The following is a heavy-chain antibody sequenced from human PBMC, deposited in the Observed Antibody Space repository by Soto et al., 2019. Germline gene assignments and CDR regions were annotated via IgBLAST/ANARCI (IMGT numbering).Heavy chain of an antibody. V-gene: IGHV4-39*01. D-gene: IGHD6-13*01. Sequence: TLSLPCTVSGCSISTSSYYWAWIRHPPGKGLEWIGSVYYSGTTYYNPSLKSRVTISADTSNNQFSLKLNYVTASDTAMYFCASHFGYSSRWYVHFALRGLGTQVPV. J-gene: IGHJ4*01. CDR2: VYYSGTT. CDR3: ASHFGYSSRWYVHFAL. CDR1: GCSISTSSYY.